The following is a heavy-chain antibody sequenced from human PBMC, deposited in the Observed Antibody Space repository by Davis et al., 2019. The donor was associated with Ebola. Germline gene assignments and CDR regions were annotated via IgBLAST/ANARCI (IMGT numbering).Heavy chain of an antibody. D-gene: IGHD1-26*01. J-gene: IGHJ3*02. Sequence: PGGSLRLSCAGSGFSVSDKYMSWVRQAPGKGLEWVSTLGTSADTYYADSVKGRFTISRDNSKNTLYLQMNGLRVEDTAIYFCVKDTSNIWFDIWGQGTMVTVSS. CDR1: GFSVSDKY. CDR2: LGTSADT. V-gene: IGHV3-53*01. CDR3: VKDTSNIWFDI.